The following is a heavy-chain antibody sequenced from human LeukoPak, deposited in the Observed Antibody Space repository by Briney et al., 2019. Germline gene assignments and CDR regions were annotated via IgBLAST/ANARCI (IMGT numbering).Heavy chain of an antibody. CDR3: TKDSGVSVVYGLNV. CDR1: GFTFSYYA. CDR2: ISGSGGST. V-gene: IGHV3-23*01. J-gene: IGHJ6*02. D-gene: IGHD3-10*01. Sequence: GGSLRLSCAASGFTFSYYAMSWVGQAPGKGLEWVSGISGSGGSTYYADSVRGRFTISRDNSKNTLYLQMNSLRAEDTAVYYCTKDSGVSVVYGLNVWGQGTTVTVSS.